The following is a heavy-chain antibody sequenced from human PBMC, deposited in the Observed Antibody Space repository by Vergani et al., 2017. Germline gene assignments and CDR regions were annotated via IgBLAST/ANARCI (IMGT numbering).Heavy chain of an antibody. J-gene: IGHJ6*03. CDR1: NDSVSNTFYY. CDR2: IYYSGST. Sequence: QVQLQESGPGLVKPSETLSLTCTVSNDSVSNTFYYWGWIRQTPGKGLEWIASIYYSGSTYYNPSLKSRVTISVDTSKNQFSLKLNSVTAADTAVYYCARHKEQLVPGNYYYYYYMDVWGKGTTVTVSS. CDR3: ARHKEQLVPGNYYYYYYMDV. V-gene: IGHV4-39*01. D-gene: IGHD6-13*01.